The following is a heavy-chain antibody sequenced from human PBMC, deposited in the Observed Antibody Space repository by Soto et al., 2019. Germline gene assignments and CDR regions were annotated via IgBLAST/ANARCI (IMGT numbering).Heavy chain of an antibody. V-gene: IGHV1-58*01. CDR2: IVVGSGNT. J-gene: IGHJ3*02. D-gene: IGHD2-21*02. Sequence: ASVKVSCKASGFTFTSSAVQWVRQARGQRLEWIGWIVVGSGNTNYAQKFQERVTITRDMSTSTAYMELSSLGSEDTAVYYCATDGGVVTPGISYIWGQGTMVTVSS. CDR3: ATDGGVVTPGISYI. CDR1: GFTFTSSA.